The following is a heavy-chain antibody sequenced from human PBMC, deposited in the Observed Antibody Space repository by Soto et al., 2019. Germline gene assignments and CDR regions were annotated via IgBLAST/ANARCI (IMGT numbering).Heavy chain of an antibody. Sequence: PSETLSLTCTVSGGSISSGDYYWSWIRQPPGKGLERIGYIYYSGSTYYNPSLKIRVTISVDTSKNQFSLKLSSVTAADTAVYYCARDQLRVGATQGDYYYGMDVCGQGTTVTVSS. CDR3: ARDQLRVGATQGDYYYGMDV. J-gene: IGHJ6*02. CDR2: IYYSGST. CDR1: GGSISSGDYY. V-gene: IGHV4-30-4*02. D-gene: IGHD1-26*01.